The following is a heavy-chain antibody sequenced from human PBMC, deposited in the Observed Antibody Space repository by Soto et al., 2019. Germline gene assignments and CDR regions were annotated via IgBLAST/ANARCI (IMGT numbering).Heavy chain of an antibody. CDR3: ARDRVTTYYYYGMDV. Sequence: SETLSLTCAVYGGSFSGYYWSWIRQPPGKGLEWIGEINHSGSANYNPSLKSRVTISVDTSKNQFSLKLSSVNAADTAVYYCARDRVTTYYYYGMDVWGQGTTVTVSS. CDR2: INHSGSA. D-gene: IGHD4-4*01. J-gene: IGHJ6*02. V-gene: IGHV4-34*01. CDR1: GGSFSGYY.